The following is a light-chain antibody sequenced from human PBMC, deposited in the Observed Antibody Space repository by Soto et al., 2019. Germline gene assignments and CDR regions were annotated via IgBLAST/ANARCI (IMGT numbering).Light chain of an antibody. V-gene: IGKV1-9*01. CDR3: QQLNGYPLT. CDR2: TAS. Sequence: DIQLTQSPSFLSASVGDRVTITCRASQGISSFLAWYQQKPGKAPNRLIYTASTLQSGVPSRFSGSGSGTEFTLTISSLQPEDFATYYCQQLNGYPLTFGGGTKVEIK. J-gene: IGKJ4*01. CDR1: QGISSF.